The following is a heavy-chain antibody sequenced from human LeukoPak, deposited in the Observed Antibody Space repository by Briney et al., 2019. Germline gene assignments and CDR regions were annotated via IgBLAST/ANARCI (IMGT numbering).Heavy chain of an antibody. CDR3: AKAAVWSGYDWFDP. J-gene: IGHJ5*02. D-gene: IGHD3-3*01. CDR2: ISSSGSTI. Sequence: GGSLRLSCAASGFTFSSYEMNWVRQAPGKGLEWVSYISSSGSTIYYADSVKGRFTISRDNSENTLYLQMNSLRAEDTAVYYCAKAAVWSGYDWFDPWGQGTLVTVSS. CDR1: GFTFSSYE. V-gene: IGHV3-48*03.